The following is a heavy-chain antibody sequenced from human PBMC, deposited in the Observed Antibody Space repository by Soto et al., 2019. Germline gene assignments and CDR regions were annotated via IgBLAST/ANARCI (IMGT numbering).Heavy chain of an antibody. D-gene: IGHD2-15*01. CDR2: ISGSGGST. CDR3: AKEGYCSGGSCYYYYYYYMDV. J-gene: IGHJ6*03. CDR1: GFTFSSYA. V-gene: IGHV3-23*01. Sequence: GGSLRLSCAASGFTFSSYAMSWVRQAPGKGLEWVSAISGSGGSTYYADSVKGRFTISRDNSKNTLYLQMNSLRAEDTAVYYCAKEGYCSGGSCYYYYYYYMDVWGKGTTVTVSS.